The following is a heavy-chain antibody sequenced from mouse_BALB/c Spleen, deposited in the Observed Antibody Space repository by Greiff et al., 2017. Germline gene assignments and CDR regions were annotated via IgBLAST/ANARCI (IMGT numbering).Heavy chain of an antibody. CDR2: IDPANGNT. J-gene: IGHJ3*01. CDR3: ARREYDYDVGPWFAY. V-gene: IGHV14-3*02. D-gene: IGHD2-4*01. CDR1: GFNIKDTY. Sequence: VQLQQSGAELVKPGASVKLSCTASGFNIKDTYMHWVKQRPEQGLEWIGRIDPANGNTKYDPKFQGKATITADTSSNTAYLQLSSLTSEDTAVYYCARREYDYDVGPWFAYWGQGTLVTVSA.